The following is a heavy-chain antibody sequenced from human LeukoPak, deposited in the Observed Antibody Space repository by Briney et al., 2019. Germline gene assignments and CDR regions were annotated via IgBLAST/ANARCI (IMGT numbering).Heavy chain of an antibody. CDR1: GFTVSSNY. CDR2: IYSGGST. Sequence: GGSLRLSCAASGFTVSSNYMSWVRQAPGKGLEWVSVIYSGGSTYYADSVKGRFTISRHNSKNTLYLQMNSLRAEDTAVYYCARDFTITRYTIFGVVQTQAFDIWGQGTMVTVSS. V-gene: IGHV3-53*04. CDR3: ARDFTITRYTIFGVVQTQAFDI. J-gene: IGHJ3*02. D-gene: IGHD3-3*01.